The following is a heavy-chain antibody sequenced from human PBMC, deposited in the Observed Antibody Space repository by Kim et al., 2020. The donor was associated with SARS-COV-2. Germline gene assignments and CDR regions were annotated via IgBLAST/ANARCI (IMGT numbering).Heavy chain of an antibody. CDR1: GYSFTSYW. CDR2: IDPSDSYT. J-gene: IGHJ6*02. V-gene: IGHV5-10-1*01. Sequence: GESLKISCKGSGYSFTSYWISWVRQMPGKGLEWMGRIDPSDSYTNYSPSFQGHVTISADKSISTAYLQWSSLKASDTAMYYCARRGYYYGSGSYYEAYYYCGMDVWGQGTRVTVSS. CDR3: ARRGYYYGSGSYYEAYYYCGMDV. D-gene: IGHD3-10*01.